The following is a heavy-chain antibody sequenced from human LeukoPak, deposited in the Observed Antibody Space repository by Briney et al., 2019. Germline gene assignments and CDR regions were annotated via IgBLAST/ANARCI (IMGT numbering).Heavy chain of an antibody. V-gene: IGHV3-11*01. CDR3: ARDVGSSSSGYYYYYMDV. CDR1: GFTFSDYY. D-gene: IGHD6-6*01. J-gene: IGHJ6*03. CDR2: TSSSGSTI. Sequence: GGSLRLSCAASGFTFSDYYMGRIRQAPGKGLEWVSYTSSSGSTIYYADSVKGRFTISRDNAKNSLYLQMNSLRAEDTAVYYCARDVGSSSSGYYYYYMDVWGKGTTVTVSS.